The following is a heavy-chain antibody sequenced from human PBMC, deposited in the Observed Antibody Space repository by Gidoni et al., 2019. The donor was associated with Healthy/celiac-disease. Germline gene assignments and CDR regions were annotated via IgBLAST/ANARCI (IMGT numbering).Heavy chain of an antibody. J-gene: IGHJ5*02. Sequence: QVQLVQSGASVKKPGSSAKVSCKASGGTFSSYAISWVRQAPGQGLEWLGGIIPICSTANYAQKFQGRVTITADESTSTAYMELSSLRSEDTAVYYCARDSGATENGFDPWGQGTLVTVSS. CDR3: ARDSGATENGFDP. CDR1: GGTFSSYA. CDR2: IIPICSTA. D-gene: IGHD2-15*01. V-gene: IGHV1-69*01.